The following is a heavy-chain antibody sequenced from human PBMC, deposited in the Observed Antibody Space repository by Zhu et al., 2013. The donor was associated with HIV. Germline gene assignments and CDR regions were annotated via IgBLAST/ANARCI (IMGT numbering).Heavy chain of an antibody. CDR2: ISDYNGNT. D-gene: IGHD1-26*01. CDR3: ARRQWELVDY. J-gene: IGHJ4*02. CDR1: GYMFSRHG. Sequence: VQLVQSGAEVKKPGASVKVSCKASGYMFSRHGIAWVRQAPGQGLEWMGWISDYNGNTNYAEKFQGRLTMTTDKSTNTAYMELRRLKSDDTAVYYCARRQWELVDYWGQGTLVTVSS. V-gene: IGHV1-18*01.